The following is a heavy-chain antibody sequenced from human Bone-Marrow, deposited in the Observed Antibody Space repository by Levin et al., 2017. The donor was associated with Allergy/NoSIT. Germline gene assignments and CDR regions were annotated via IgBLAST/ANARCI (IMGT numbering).Heavy chain of an antibody. CDR1: GFSLSTSGVG. J-gene: IGHJ4*02. CDR2: IYWDDDK. V-gene: IGHV2-5*02. CDR3: AHRARAPDGSGSYPY. Sequence: SGPTLVKPTQTLTLTCTFSGFSLSTSGVGVGWIRQPPGKALEWLALIYWDDDKRYSPSLKSRLTITKDTTKNQVVLTMTNMDPVETGTYYCAHRARAPDGSGSYPYWGQGILVTVSS. D-gene: IGHD3-10*01.